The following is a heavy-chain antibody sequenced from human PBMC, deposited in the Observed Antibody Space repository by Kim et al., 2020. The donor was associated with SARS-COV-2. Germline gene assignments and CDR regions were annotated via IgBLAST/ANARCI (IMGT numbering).Heavy chain of an antibody. J-gene: IGHJ6*02. CDR2: ISSSSSYI. V-gene: IGHV3-21*01. Sequence: GGSLRLSCAASGFTFSSYSMNWVRQAPGKGLEWVSSISSSSSYIYYADSVKGRFTISRDNAKNSLYLQMNSLRAEDTAVYYCARDSYGSGSSIYYYYGMDVWGQGTTVTVSS. CDR3: ARDSYGSGSSIYYYYGMDV. D-gene: IGHD3-10*01. CDR1: GFTFSSYS.